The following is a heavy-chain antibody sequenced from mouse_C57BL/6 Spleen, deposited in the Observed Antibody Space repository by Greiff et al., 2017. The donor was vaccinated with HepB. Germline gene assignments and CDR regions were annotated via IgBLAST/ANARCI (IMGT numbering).Heavy chain of an antibody. CDR3: ARRGLYYDYDGYFDY. V-gene: IGHV1-61*01. Sequence: QVQLQQPGAELVRPGSSVKLSCKASGYTFTSYWMDWVKQRPGQGLEWIGNIYPSDSETHYNQKFKDKATLTVDKSSSTAYMQLSSLTSEDSAVYYCARRGLYYDYDGYFDYWGQGTTLTVSS. D-gene: IGHD2-4*01. J-gene: IGHJ2*01. CDR1: GYTFTSYW. CDR2: IYPSDSET.